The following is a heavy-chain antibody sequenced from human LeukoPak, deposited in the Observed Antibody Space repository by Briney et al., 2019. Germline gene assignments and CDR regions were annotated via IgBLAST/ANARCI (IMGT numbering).Heavy chain of an antibody. Sequence: GGSRRLSCAASGFTFSSYAMSWVRQAPGKGLEWVSAISGSGGGTYYADSVKDRSTISRDCSNNTLYLQMNSLRADDTAVYYCAKVASADAQARLNYWGQGTLVTVSS. D-gene: IGHD6-19*01. CDR2: ISGSGGGT. CDR1: GFTFSSYA. CDR3: AKVASADAQARLNY. V-gene: IGHV3-23*01. J-gene: IGHJ4*02.